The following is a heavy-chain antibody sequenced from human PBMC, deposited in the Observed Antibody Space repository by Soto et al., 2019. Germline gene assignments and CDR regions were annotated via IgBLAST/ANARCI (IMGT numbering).Heavy chain of an antibody. D-gene: IGHD2-2*01. Sequence: EVQLLESGGGLVQPGGSLRLSCAVSGFSFSNYAMSWVRQAPGKGLGWVSGISAGGGKTYYADSVRGRFTISRDNSKDTLYLQITSLRAEDTAFYYCAKHAEYQLVSWFDPWGQGTLVTVSS. J-gene: IGHJ5*02. CDR1: GFSFSNYA. CDR3: AKHAEYQLVSWFDP. V-gene: IGHV3-23*01. CDR2: ISAGGGKT.